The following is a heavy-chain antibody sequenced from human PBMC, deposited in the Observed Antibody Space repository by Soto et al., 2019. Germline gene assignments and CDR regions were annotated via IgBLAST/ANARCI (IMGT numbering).Heavy chain of an antibody. CDR1: GFTFSSYS. CDR2: ISGSGGST. V-gene: IGHV3-23*01. Sequence: PGGSLRLSCAASGFTFSSYSMSWVRQAPGKGLEWVSAISGSGGSTYYADSVKGRFTISRDNSKNTLYLQMNSLRAEDTAVYYCAKRWELRYYFDYWGQGTLVTVSS. J-gene: IGHJ4*02. D-gene: IGHD1-26*01. CDR3: AKRWELRYYFDY.